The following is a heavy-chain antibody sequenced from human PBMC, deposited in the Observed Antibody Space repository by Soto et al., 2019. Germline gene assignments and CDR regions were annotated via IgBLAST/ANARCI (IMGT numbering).Heavy chain of an antibody. CDR3: ARGRTVRNYADDSSDYFYFFDY. CDR2: VYYTGST. J-gene: IGHJ4*02. V-gene: IGHV4-59*01. CDR1: GDSISTFY. D-gene: IGHD3-22*01. Sequence: SETLSLTYTVSGDSISTFYWGWMRQSPGKELEWIGYVYYTGSTNYNPSLKSRVTTSVDRSKNQFSLKLTSANAADTAVYYCARGRTVRNYADDSSDYFYFFDYWGQGTQVTVSS.